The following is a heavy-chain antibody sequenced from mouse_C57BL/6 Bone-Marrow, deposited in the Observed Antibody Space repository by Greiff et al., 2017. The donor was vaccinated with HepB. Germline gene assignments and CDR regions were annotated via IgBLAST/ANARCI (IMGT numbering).Heavy chain of an antibody. CDR3: TNDYGRDYYAMDY. CDR1: GFTFSSYA. V-gene: IGHV5-9-1*02. Sequence: EVKLVESGEGLVKPGGSLKLSCAASGFTFSSYAMSWVRQTPEKRLEWVAYISSGGDYIYYADTVKGRFTISRANARNTLYLQMSRLKSEDTAMYYCTNDYGRDYYAMDYWGQGTSVTVSS. D-gene: IGHD2-4*01. CDR2: ISSGGDYI. J-gene: IGHJ4*01.